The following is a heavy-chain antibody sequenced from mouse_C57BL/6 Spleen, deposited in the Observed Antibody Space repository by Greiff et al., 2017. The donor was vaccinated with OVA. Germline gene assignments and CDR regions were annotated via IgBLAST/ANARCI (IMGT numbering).Heavy chain of an antibody. D-gene: IGHD1-1*01. CDR2: INPNNGGT. V-gene: IGHV1-26*01. Sequence: VQLQQSGPELVKPGASVKISCKASGYTFTDYYMNWVKQSHGKSLEWIGDINPNNGGTSYNQKFKGKATLTVDKSSSTAYMELRSLTSEDSAVYYCARSGLLRYPWFAYWGQGTLVTVSA. J-gene: IGHJ3*01. CDR1: GYTFTDYY. CDR3: ARSGLLRYPWFAY.